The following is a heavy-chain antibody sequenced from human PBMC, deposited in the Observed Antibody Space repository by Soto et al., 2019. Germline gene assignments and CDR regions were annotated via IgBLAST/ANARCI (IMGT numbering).Heavy chain of an antibody. J-gene: IGHJ6*02. CDR3: GRQLVRDDNYYYGMDV. CDR1: GGTFSSYA. CDR2: IIPIFGTA. D-gene: IGHD6-6*01. V-gene: IGHV1-69*13. Sequence: SVKVSCKASGGTFSSYAISWVRQAPGQGLEWMGGIIPIFGTANYAQKFQGRVTITADESTSTAYMELSSLRSEDTAVYYCGRQLVRDDNYYYGMDVWGQWTTVTVSS.